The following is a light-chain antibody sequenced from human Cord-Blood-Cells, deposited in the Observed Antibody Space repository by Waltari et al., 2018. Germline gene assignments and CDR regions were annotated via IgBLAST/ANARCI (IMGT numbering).Light chain of an antibody. J-gene: IGKJ1*01. Sequence: EIVMTQSPATLAVSPGERATLSGRASRSVSSNLAWYQQKPRQPPRRLIYGASTRATGISARFSGSCSGTEFTLTISSLQSEDFAVYYCQQYNNWPQTFGQGTKVEIK. CDR3: QQYNNWPQT. CDR1: RSVSSN. V-gene: IGKV3-15*01. CDR2: GAS.